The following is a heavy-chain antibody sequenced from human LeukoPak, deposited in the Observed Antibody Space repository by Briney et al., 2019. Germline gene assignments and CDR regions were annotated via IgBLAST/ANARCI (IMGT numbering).Heavy chain of an antibody. CDR3: ARVNLSDYYDSSGLTPTSWFDP. J-gene: IGHJ5*02. D-gene: IGHD3-22*01. CDR1: GGSFSGYY. V-gene: IGHV4-34*01. CDR2: TNHSGST. Sequence: KSSETLSLTCAVYGGSFSGYYWSWIRQPPGKGLEWIGETNHSGSTNYNPSLKSRVTISVDTSKNQFSLKLSSVTAADTAVYYCARVNLSDYYDSSGLTPTSWFDPWGQGTLVTVSS.